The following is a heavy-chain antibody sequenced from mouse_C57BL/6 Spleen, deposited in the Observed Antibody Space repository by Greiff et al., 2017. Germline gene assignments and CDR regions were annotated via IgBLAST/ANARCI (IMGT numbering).Heavy chain of an antibody. J-gene: IGHJ1*03. Sequence: QVQLQQPGAELVMPGASVKLSCKASGYTFTSYWMHWVKQRPGQGLEWIGEIDPSDSYTNYNQKFKGKSTLTVDKSSSTAYMQLSILTSEDSAVYYGARGTTVLGYFDVWGTGTTVTVSS. CDR3: ARGTTVLGYFDV. CDR2: IDPSDSYT. D-gene: IGHD1-1*01. CDR1: GYTFTSYW. V-gene: IGHV1-69*01.